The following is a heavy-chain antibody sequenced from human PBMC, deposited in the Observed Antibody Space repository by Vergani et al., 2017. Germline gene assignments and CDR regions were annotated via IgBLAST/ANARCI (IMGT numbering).Heavy chain of an antibody. CDR3: ARAGGDFEGSYYYYYMDV. D-gene: IGHD3-3*01. J-gene: IGHJ6*03. Sequence: QVQLPESGPGLVKPSQTLSLTCTVSGGSLSSGSYYWSWLRQPAGKGLEWIGRIYTSGSTNYNPSLKSRVTMSVDTSKNQFSLKLSSVTAADTAVYYCARAGGDFEGSYYYYYMDVWGKGTTVTVSS. CDR2: IYTSGST. V-gene: IGHV4-61*02. CDR1: GGSLSSGSYY.